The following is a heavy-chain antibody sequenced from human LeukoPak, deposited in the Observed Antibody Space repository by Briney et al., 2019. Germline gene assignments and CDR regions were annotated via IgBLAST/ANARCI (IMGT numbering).Heavy chain of an antibody. D-gene: IGHD1-1*01. V-gene: IGHV4-39*07. CDR3: ARGLGTDY. CDR1: GGSISSSSYY. CDR2: IYYSGST. Sequence: SETLPLTCTVSGGSISSSSYYWGWIRQPPGKGLEWIGSIYYSGSTYYNPSLKSRVTISVDTSKNQFSLKLSSVTAADTAVYYCARGLGTDYWGQGTLVTVSS. J-gene: IGHJ4*02.